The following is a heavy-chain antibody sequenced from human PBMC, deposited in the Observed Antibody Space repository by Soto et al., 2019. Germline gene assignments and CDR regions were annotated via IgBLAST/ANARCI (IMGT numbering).Heavy chain of an antibody. Sequence: GGSLRLSCAASGFTFSSYWVHWVRQAPGKGLVWVSRINSDGSSTSYADSVKGRFTISRDNAKNTLYLQMNSLRAEDTAVYYCARLEVVGAILSDYYGMDVWGQGTTVTVSS. D-gene: IGHD1-26*01. CDR1: GFTFSSYW. V-gene: IGHV3-74*01. CDR2: INSDGSST. J-gene: IGHJ6*02. CDR3: ARLEVVGAILSDYYGMDV.